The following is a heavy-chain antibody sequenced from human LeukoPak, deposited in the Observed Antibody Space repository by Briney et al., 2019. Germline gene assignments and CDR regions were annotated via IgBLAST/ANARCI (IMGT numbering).Heavy chain of an antibody. J-gene: IGHJ4*02. D-gene: IGHD5-24*01. CDR2: INTNTGNP. CDR3: ARVKGRDGPVQTPRHIDY. V-gene: IGHV7-4-1*02. Sequence: ASVKVSCKASGYTFTTYPMNWVRQAPGQGLEWMGWINTNTGNPTYAQGFTGRFVFSLDTSVSTAYLQISSLKAEDTAVYYCARVKGRDGPVQTPRHIDYWGQGTLVTVSS. CDR1: GYTFTTYP.